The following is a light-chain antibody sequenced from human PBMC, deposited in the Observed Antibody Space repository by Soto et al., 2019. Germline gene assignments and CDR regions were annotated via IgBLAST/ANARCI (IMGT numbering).Light chain of an antibody. CDR3: VSYAGSNKPA. Sequence: QSALTQPPSASGSPGQSIAISCSGTSSDVGGYNYVSWYQQHPGKAPKLMIYDVNKRPSGVPDRFFGSKSGNTASLTVSGLQAEDDADYYCVSYAGSNKPAFGGGTKVTVL. CDR1: SSDVGGYNY. V-gene: IGLV2-8*01. J-gene: IGLJ2*01. CDR2: DVN.